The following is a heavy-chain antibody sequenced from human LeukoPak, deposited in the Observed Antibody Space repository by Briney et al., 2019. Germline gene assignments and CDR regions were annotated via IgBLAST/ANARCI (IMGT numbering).Heavy chain of an antibody. J-gene: IGHJ4*02. CDR3: ARGSEWSSGVSDY. Sequence: GESLRLSCITSGFTFSTHTMNWLRQAPGKGLEWVSSISGRVDSEFYADSVKGRFTISRDNAKNSLYLQMNSLRAEDTAVYYCARGSEWSSGVSDYWGQGTLVTVSS. CDR1: GFTFSTHT. CDR2: ISGRVDSE. D-gene: IGHD3-3*01. V-gene: IGHV3-21*01.